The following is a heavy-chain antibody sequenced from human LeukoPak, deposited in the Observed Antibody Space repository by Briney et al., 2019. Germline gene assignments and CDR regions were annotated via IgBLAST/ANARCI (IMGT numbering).Heavy chain of an antibody. CDR3: TTGVIAATGNENDY. J-gene: IGHJ4*02. Sequence: GGSLRLSCAASGFIFSNAWMSWVRQAPGKGLEWVGRIKSKIDGGTTDYAAPVKGRFTISRDDSENTLYLQMNSLKTEDTAVYYCTTGVIAATGNENDYWGQGTLVTVSS. V-gene: IGHV3-15*01. CDR2: IKSKIDGGTT. CDR1: GFIFSNAW. D-gene: IGHD6-13*01.